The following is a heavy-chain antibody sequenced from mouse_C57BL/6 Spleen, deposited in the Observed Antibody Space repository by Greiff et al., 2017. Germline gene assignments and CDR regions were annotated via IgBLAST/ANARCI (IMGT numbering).Heavy chain of an antibody. CDR1: GYAFSSSW. CDR3: ARYYGSSLYVDY. J-gene: IGHJ2*01. V-gene: IGHV1-82*01. D-gene: IGHD1-1*01. CDR2: IYPGDGDT. Sequence: QVQLKQSGPELVKPGASVKISCKASGYAFSSSWMNWVKQRPGKGLEWIGRIYPGDGDTNYNGKFKGKATLTADKSSSTAYMQLSSLTSEDSAVYFCARYYGSSLYVDYWGQGTTLTVSS.